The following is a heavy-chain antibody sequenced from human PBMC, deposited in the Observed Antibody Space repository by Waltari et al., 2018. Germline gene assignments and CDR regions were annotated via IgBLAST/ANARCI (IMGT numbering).Heavy chain of an antibody. Sequence: QVQLQQWGAGLLKPSETLSLTCAVYGGSFSGYHWSWIRQPPGKGLEWIGEINHSGSTNYNPSLKSRVTISVDTSKNQFSLKLSSVTAADTAVYYCARGPFLISSGWFDPWGQGTLVTVSS. D-gene: IGHD3-16*01. CDR3: ARGPFLISSGWFDP. V-gene: IGHV4-34*01. CDR2: INHSGST. J-gene: IGHJ5*02. CDR1: GGSFSGYH.